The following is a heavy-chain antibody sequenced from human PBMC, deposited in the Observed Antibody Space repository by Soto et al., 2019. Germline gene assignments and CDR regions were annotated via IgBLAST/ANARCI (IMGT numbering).Heavy chain of an antibody. CDR2: IYYSGST. V-gene: IGHV4-39*01. CDR3: ARHGYCTNGVCYRGWFDY. CDR1: GGSISSSSYY. Sequence: QLQLQESGPGLVKPSETLSLTCTVSGGSISSSSYYWGWIRQPPGQGLEWIGSIYYSGSTYYNPSLKGRVTISVDTSKNQFSLKLSSVTAADPAVYFCARHGYCTNGVCYRGWFDYWGQGTLVTVSS. J-gene: IGHJ4*02. D-gene: IGHD2-8*01.